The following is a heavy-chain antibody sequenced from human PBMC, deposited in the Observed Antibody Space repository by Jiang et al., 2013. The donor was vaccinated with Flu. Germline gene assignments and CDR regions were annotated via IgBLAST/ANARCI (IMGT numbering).Heavy chain of an antibody. CDR1: GYTFTSYG. CDR2: INAYNGNT. Sequence: AEVKKPGASVKVSCKASGYTFTSYGISWVRQAPGQGLEWMGWINAYNGNTNYAQKLQGRVTMTTDTSTSTAYMELRSLRSDDTAVYYCARVGVVVVVTTSVGDYWGQGTLVTVSS. J-gene: IGHJ4*02. CDR3: ARVGVVVVVTTSVGDY. V-gene: IGHV1-18*01. D-gene: IGHD2-15*01.